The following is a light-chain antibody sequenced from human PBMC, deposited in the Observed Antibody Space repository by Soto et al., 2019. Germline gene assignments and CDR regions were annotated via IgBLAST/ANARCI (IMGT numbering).Light chain of an antibody. V-gene: IGLV2-23*01. CDR3: CSYAGSSTYV. CDR1: SSDVGSYNL. Sequence: QSVLTQPASVSGSPGQSITISCTGTSSDVGSYNLVSWYQQLPGKAPKVLIYEGNKRPSGVSNRFSGSKSGNTASLTISGLQAEDEADYYCCSYAGSSTYVFGTGTKVTVL. J-gene: IGLJ1*01. CDR2: EGN.